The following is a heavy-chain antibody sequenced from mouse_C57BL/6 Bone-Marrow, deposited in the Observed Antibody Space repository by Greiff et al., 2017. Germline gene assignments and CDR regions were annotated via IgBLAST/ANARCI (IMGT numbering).Heavy chain of an antibody. J-gene: IGHJ1*03. CDR2: IYPGDGDT. CDR3: ARSTSYEGYFDV. CDR1: GYAFSSSW. D-gene: IGHD1-1*01. Sequence: VKLQESGPELVKPGASVKISCKASGYAFSSSWMNWVKQRPGKGLEWIGRIYPGDGDTNYNGKFKGKATLTADKSSSTAYMQLSSLTSEDSAVYFCARSTSYEGYFDVWGTGTTVTVSS. V-gene: IGHV1-82*01.